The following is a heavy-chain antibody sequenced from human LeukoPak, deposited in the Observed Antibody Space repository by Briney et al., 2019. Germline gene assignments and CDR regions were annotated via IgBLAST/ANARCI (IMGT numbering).Heavy chain of an antibody. D-gene: IGHD1-26*01. CDR3: ARDSGSYWNYFDY. V-gene: IGHV1-18*01. J-gene: IGHJ4*02. CDR2: ISVQNGNI. Sequence: EASVKVSCKTSGYNYATSGIRWVRQAPGQGLEWMGWISVQNGNIKYAQKFQGRVSLTTDTSTTSAYMELRSLTAEDTALYYCARDSGSYWNYFDYWGQGTLVTVSS. CDR1: GYNYATSG.